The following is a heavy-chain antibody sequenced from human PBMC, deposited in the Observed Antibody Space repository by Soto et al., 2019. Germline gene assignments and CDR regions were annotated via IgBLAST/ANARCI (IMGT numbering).Heavy chain of an antibody. D-gene: IGHD3-10*01. CDR2: ISSSSSYI. V-gene: IGHV3-21*01. CDR3: ARGSGAVYGSGAHV. CDR1: GFTFSSYS. J-gene: IGHJ6*04. Sequence: GGSLRLSCAASGFTFSSYSMNWVRQAPGKGLEWVSSISSSSSYIYYADSVKGRFTISRDNAKNSLYLQMNSLRAEDTAVYYCARGSGAVYGSGAHVSGKATTVTVSS.